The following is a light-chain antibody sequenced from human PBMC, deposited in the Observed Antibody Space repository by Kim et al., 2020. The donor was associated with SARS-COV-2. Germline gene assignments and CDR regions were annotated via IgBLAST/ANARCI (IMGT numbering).Light chain of an antibody. CDR1: SLRSYY. J-gene: IGLJ7*01. V-gene: IGLV3-19*01. CDR2: GKN. Sequence: SSELTQDPAVSVALGQTVRITCQGDSLRSYYASWYQQKPGQAPVLVIYGKNNRPSGIPDRFSGSSSGNTAYLTITGAQEEDEADYYCNSRDSSGNHAVFG. CDR3: NSRDSSGNHAV.